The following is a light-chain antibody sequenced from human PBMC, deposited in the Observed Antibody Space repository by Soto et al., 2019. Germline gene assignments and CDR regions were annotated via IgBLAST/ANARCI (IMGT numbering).Light chain of an antibody. V-gene: IGKV4-1*01. Sequence: DIVMTQSPDSLAVSLGERATINCKSSQSLLASCNNMNCLAWYQHKPGQPPKMLILWASTRESGVPDRFSGSGSGTDFTLTISSLQAEDVAVYYCQHFFSPPFPFGQGTKLEIK. J-gene: IGKJ2*01. CDR3: QHFFSPPFP. CDR2: WAS. CDR1: QSLLASCNNMNC.